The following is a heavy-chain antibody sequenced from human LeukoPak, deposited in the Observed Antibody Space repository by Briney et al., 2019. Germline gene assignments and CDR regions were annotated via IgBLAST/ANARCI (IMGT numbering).Heavy chain of an antibody. D-gene: IGHD2-15*01. V-gene: IGHV4-59*01. Sequence: SETLSLTCTVSGGSISSYYWSWIRQPPGKGLEWIGYIYYSGSTNYNPSLKSRVTISVDTSMNQFSLKLSSVTAADTAVYYCARDVDFYYYYMDDWGKGTTVTVSS. J-gene: IGHJ6*03. CDR1: GGSISSYY. CDR3: ARDVDFYYYYMDD. CDR2: IYYSGST.